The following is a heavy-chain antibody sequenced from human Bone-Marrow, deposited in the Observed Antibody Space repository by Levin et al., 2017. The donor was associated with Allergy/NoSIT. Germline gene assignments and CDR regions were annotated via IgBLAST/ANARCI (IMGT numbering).Heavy chain of an antibody. V-gene: IGHV1-2*06. CDR3: ARQTRGVVVVPAATGNTNWFDP. CDR2: INPNSGGT. CDR1: GYTFTGYY. D-gene: IGHD2-2*01. J-gene: IGHJ5*02. Sequence: ASVKVSCKASGYTFTGYYMHWVRQAPGQGLEWMGRINPNSGGTNYAQKFQGRVTMTRDTSISTAYMGLSRLRSDETAVYYCARQTRGVVVVPAATGNTNWFDPWGQGTLVTVSS.